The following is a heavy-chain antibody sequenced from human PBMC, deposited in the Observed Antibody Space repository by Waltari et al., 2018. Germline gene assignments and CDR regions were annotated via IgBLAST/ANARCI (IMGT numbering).Heavy chain of an antibody. V-gene: IGHV5-51*03. CDR2: IYPGDSDT. D-gene: IGHD3-3*01. CDR3: ARVFGVEHPRYYYYGMDV. J-gene: IGHJ6*02. CDR1: GYSFTSYW. Sequence: EVQLVQSGAEVKKPGESLKISCKGSGYSFTSYWIGWVRQMPGKGLEWMGIIYPGDSDTRYSPSFQGQVTISADKSISTAYLQWSSLKASDTAMYYCARVFGVEHPRYYYYGMDVWGQGTTVTVSS.